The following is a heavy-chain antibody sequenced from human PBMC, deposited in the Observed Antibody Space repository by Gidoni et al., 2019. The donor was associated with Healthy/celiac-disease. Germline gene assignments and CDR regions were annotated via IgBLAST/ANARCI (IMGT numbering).Heavy chain of an antibody. CDR1: GFTFSSYW. D-gene: IGHD1-26*01. CDR3: ASYLLVEWEEGSWDY. CDR2: IKQDGSEK. J-gene: IGHJ4*02. Sequence: EVQLVESGGGLVQPGGSLRLSCAASGFTFSSYWMSWVRQAPGKGLEWVANIKQDGSEKYYVDSVKGRFTISRDNAKNSLYLQMNSLRAEDTAVYYCASYLLVEWEEGSWDYWGQGTLVTVSS. V-gene: IGHV3-7*03.